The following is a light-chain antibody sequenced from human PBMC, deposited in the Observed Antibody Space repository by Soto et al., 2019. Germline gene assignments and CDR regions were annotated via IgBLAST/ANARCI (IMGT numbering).Light chain of an antibody. CDR3: QQYHSYSWT. J-gene: IGKJ1*01. V-gene: IGKV1-5*03. CDR2: KAS. Sequence: DIQMTQSPSTLSASVGDRVTITCRASQSINSWLAWYQQKPGKAPSLVIYKASILESGVPSRFSGSGSGTESTLTISSLQPDDFATYYCQQYHSYSWTFGQGTKV. CDR1: QSINSW.